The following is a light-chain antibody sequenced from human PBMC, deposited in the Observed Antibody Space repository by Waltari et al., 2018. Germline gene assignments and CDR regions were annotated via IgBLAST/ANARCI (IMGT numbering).Light chain of an antibody. CDR1: SGSIASNY. Sequence: NFMLTQPHSVSESPGTTVVISCTRSSGSIASNYVQWYRQRPGSPPTTVVSEDNQRPSGIPYLFAASVDRSSSSASLTISGLQPEDEAGYYCQSYDTTNVVFGGGTKLTVL. V-gene: IGLV6-57*01. J-gene: IGLJ3*02. CDR2: EDN. CDR3: QSYDTTNVV.